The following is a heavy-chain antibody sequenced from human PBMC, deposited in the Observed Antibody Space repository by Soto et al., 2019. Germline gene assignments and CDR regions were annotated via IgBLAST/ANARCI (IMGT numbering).Heavy chain of an antibody. CDR3: ARGGAGIVVVPAAYFDY. CDR2: INAYSGGT. D-gene: IGHD2-2*01. CDR1: GFTFTGYY. V-gene: IGHV1-2*04. J-gene: IGHJ4*02. Sequence: QVQLVQSGAEVKKPGASVKVSCKASGFTFTGYYMHWVRQAPGQGLERMGWINAYSGGTNYAQKFQGWVTMTRDTAISTSYMELSRLRSDDTAVYYCARGGAGIVVVPAAYFDYWSQGTLVTVSS.